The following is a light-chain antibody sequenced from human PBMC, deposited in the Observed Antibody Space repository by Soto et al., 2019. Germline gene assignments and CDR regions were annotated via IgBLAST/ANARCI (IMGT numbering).Light chain of an antibody. Sequence: DIQMTQSPSTLSASVGDRVTITCRASQTINSWLAWYQQKPGEAPEMLIYDASSLKSGVPSRFSGSRSGTEFTLTISSLQPDDFATYYCQQYSLYWSFGQGTKVDIK. CDR3: QQYSLYWS. CDR1: QTINSW. J-gene: IGKJ1*01. V-gene: IGKV1-5*01. CDR2: DAS.